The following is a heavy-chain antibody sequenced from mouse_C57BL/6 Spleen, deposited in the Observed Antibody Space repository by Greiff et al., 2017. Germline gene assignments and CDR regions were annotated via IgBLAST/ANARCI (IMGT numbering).Heavy chain of an antibody. CDR1: GFTFSSYA. V-gene: IGHV5-4*01. D-gene: IGHD1-1*01. J-gene: IGHJ2*01. Sequence: EVQLVESGGGLVKPGGSLKLSCAASGFTFSSYAMTWVRQTPEKRLEWVATISDGGSYTYYPDDVKGRFTISRDNAKNNLYLQMSHLKSEDTAMYYCTRDYYGSSYYIDYWGQGTTLTVSS. CDR3: TRDYYGSSYYIDY. CDR2: ISDGGSYT.